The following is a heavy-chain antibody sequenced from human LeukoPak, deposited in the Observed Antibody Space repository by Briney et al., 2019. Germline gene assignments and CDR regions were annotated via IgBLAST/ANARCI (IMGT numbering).Heavy chain of an antibody. CDR3: AGEGHYYDSTGYYYGGEDY. CDR1: GGSITTYY. CDR2: IYTRGST. V-gene: IGHV4-4*07. D-gene: IGHD3-22*01. J-gene: IGHJ4*02. Sequence: PSXXLSLTCTVSGGSITTYYWSWIRQPAGKGLEWIGRIYTRGSTNYNPSLKSRVTMSVDTSKNQFSLKLSSVTAADTAVYYCAGEGHYYDSTGYYYGGEDYWGQGTLVTVSS.